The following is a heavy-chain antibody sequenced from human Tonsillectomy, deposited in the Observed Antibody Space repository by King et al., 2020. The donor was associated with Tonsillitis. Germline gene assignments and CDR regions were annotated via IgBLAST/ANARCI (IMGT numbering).Heavy chain of an antibody. CDR1: GFTFSSYA. V-gene: IGHV3-23*04. Sequence: VQLVESGGVLVQPGGSLRLSCAASGFTFSSYAMSWVRQAPGKGLEWVSAISGSGGSTYYADSVKGRFTISSDNSKNTLYLQMNSLRAEDTAVYYCAKDWGSKGVVITHDAFDIWGQGTMVTVSS. J-gene: IGHJ3*02. CDR2: ISGSGGST. CDR3: AKDWGSKGVVITHDAFDI. D-gene: IGHD3-22*01.